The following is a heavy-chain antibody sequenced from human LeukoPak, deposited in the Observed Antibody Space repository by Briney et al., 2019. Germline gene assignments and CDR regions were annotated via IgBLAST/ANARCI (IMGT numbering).Heavy chain of an antibody. CDR3: ARGVAGTYYYYYMDV. V-gene: IGHV1-2*02. CDR2: INPNSGDT. Sequence: ASVKVSCKASGYTFTGYYIHWVRQAPGQGLEWMGWINPNSGDTNYAQKFQGRVTMTRDTSISTAYMELSRLRSDDTALYYCARGVAGTYYYYYMDVWGKGTTVTISS. D-gene: IGHD6-19*01. J-gene: IGHJ6*03. CDR1: GYTFTGYY.